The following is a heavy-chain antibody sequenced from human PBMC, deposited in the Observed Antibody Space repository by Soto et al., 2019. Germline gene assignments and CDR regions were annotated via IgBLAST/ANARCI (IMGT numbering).Heavy chain of an antibody. V-gene: IGHV1-2*04. CDR1: GYAXTGYY. D-gene: IGHD1-20*01. J-gene: IGHJ4*02. CDR3: ARDGAITPFDY. Sequence: SXKVSFKASGYAXTGYYIDLVRQAPGQGLEWMGWINPNSGGTNYAQKFQGWVTMTRDTSISTAYIDMSRLRSDYTAVYYCARDGAITPFDYWGQGTLGTVSS. CDR2: INPNSGGT.